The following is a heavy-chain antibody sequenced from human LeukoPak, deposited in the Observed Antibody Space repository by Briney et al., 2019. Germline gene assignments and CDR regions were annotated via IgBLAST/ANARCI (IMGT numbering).Heavy chain of an antibody. CDR1: GGSISSSTYY. V-gene: IGHV4-39*01. Sequence: SETLSLTCTVSGGSISSSTYYWGWIRQSPGKGLDWIGSISYTGTTYYKSSLKSRVTISVDTSKNQFSLNLSSVTAADTAVYYCARQKGGVAGLKYYFDYWGQGTLVTVSS. CDR2: ISYTGTT. D-gene: IGHD6-19*01. J-gene: IGHJ4*02. CDR3: ARQKGGVAGLKYYFDY.